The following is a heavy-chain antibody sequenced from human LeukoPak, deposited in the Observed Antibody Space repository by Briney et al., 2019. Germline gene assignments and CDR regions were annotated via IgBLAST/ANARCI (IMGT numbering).Heavy chain of an antibody. CDR2: ISAYNGNT. V-gene: IGHV1-18*01. J-gene: IGHJ4*02. CDR1: GYTFTSYG. CDR3: ARDIGRITMIVALDY. Sequence: ASVKVSCKASGYTFTSYGISWVRQAPGQGLEWMGWISAYNGNTNYAQKLQGRVTMTTDTSTSTAYMEPRSLRSDDTAVYYCARDIGRITMIVALDYWGQGTLVTVSS. D-gene: IGHD3-22*01.